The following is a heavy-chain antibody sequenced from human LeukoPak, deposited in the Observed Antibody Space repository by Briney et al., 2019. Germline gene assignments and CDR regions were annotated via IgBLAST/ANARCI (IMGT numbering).Heavy chain of an antibody. CDR2: ISSSSGAI. D-gene: IGHD3-16*01. J-gene: IGHJ4*02. CDR1: GFTFSDYS. CDR3: AREGRGGAYFDS. Sequence: GGSLRLSCAASGFTFSDYSMNWVRQAPGKGLEWVSYISSSSGAIFYADSLKGRFTISRDNAKNSFYLQMNSLRAEDTAVYYCAREGRGGAYFDSWGQGTLVTVSS. V-gene: IGHV3-48*04.